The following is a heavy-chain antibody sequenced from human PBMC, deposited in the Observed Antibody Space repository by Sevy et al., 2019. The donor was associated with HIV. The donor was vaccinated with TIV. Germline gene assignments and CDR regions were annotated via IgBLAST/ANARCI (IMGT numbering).Heavy chain of an antibody. J-gene: IGHJ5*02. V-gene: IGHV3-7*01. CDR2: IKQDGSEK. CDR1: GFTFSSYW. CDR3: ARDGCSSTSCYYAFWFDP. Sequence: GGSLRLSCAASGFTFSSYWMSWVRQAPGKGLEWVANIKQDGSEKYYVDSVKGRFTISRDNAKNSLYLQMNSLRAEDTGLYYCARDGCSSTSCYYAFWFDPWGQGTLVTVSS. D-gene: IGHD2-2*01.